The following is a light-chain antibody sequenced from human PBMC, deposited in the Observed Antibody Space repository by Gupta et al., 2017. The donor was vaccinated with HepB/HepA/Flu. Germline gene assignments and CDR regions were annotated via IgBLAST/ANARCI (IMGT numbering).Light chain of an antibody. Sequence: DIQLTQSQSFLSASIGDTVTITCRASPGIRSHLAWLQQHPGRAPKLLISSASTLQSGVPSRFSGSGSGTEFTLTISNLQPEDSATFFCLHFDHYPLSFGGGTKVAIK. J-gene: IGKJ4*01. CDR2: SAS. CDR1: PGIRSH. V-gene: IGKV1-9*01. CDR3: LHFDHYPLS.